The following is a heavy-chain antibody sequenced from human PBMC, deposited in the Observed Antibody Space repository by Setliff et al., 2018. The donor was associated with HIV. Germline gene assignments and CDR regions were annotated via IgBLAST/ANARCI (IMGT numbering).Heavy chain of an antibody. D-gene: IGHD1-1*01. CDR1: GYTFTNYD. V-gene: IGHV1-8*02. CDR2: MNPNSGNT. Sequence: ASVKVSCKASGYTFTNYDINWVRQATGQGLEWMGRMNPNSGNTEYAQQFQGRVTMTRNTSISTAYMELSSLRSEDTAIYYCARGHCGNDYWGQGALVTVSS. CDR3: ARGHCGNDY. J-gene: IGHJ4*02.